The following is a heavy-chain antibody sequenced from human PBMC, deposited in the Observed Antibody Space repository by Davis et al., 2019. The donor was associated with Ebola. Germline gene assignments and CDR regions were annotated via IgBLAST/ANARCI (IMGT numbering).Heavy chain of an antibody. CDR2: IPYTGNT. J-gene: IGHJ3*01. CDR3: ARGGLVPAALYL. V-gene: IGHV4-59*01. D-gene: IGHD2-2*01. Sequence: PSETLSLTCTVSGASMTSYSWSWIRQPPGKGLEWIGYIPYTGNTIYNPSLKSRVTISGDTSKKQFSLRLNSVTAADTAVYYCARGGLVPAALYLWGQGTMVTVSS. CDR1: GASMTSYS.